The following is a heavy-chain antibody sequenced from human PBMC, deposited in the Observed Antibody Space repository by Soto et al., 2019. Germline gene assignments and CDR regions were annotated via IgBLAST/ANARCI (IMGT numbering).Heavy chain of an antibody. CDR1: GFTVSSNY. Sequence: EVQLVESGGGLIQPGGSLRLSCAASGFTVSSNYMSWVRQAPGKGLEWVSVIYSGGSTYYADSVKGRFTISRDNSKNTLYLQMNSLRAEDTAVYYCARETGSSWYGLGDYWGQGTLVTVSS. D-gene: IGHD6-13*01. J-gene: IGHJ4*02. CDR3: ARETGSSWYGLGDY. V-gene: IGHV3-53*01. CDR2: IYSGGST.